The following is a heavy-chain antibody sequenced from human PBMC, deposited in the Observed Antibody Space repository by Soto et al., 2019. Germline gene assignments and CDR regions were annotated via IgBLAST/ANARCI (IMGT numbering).Heavy chain of an antibody. J-gene: IGHJ4*02. CDR2: SIPIFGTA. CDR3: ARDGGRHSGGIDY. CDR1: GGTFSSYS. V-gene: IGHV1-69*01. Sequence: QVQLVQSGAEVKKPGSSVKVSCKASGGTFSSYSINWVRQAPGQGLEWMGESIPIFGTANYAQKFQGRVTIPADESTSTAYMELSSLRSEDTAVYYCARDGGRHSGGIDYWGQGTLVTVSS. D-gene: IGHD1-26*01.